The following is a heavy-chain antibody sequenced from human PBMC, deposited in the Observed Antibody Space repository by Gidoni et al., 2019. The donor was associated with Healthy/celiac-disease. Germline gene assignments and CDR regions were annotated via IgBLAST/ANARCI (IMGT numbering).Heavy chain of an antibody. V-gene: IGHV3-7*01. CDR2: IKQDGSEK. CDR1: GFTFSRHW. D-gene: IGHD6-25*01. J-gene: IGHJ4*02. Sequence: EVQLVESGGGSVQPGGSLRLSCAASGFTFSRHWMSWVSQAPGNGLEWVANIKQDGSEKYYVDAVKGRFTISRDNAKNSLYLQMNSLRAEDTAVYYCASQAAVGCLDYWGQGTLVTVSS. CDR3: ASQAAVGCLDY.